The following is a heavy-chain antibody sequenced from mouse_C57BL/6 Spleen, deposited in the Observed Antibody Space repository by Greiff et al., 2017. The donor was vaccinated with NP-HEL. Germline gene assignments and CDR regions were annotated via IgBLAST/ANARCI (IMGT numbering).Heavy chain of an antibody. V-gene: IGHV1-55*01. CDR3: ARSYYGSSPAMDY. Sequence: VQLQQPGAELVKPGASVKMSCKASGYTFTSYWITWVKQRPGQGLEWIGDIYPGSGSTNYNEKFKSKATLTVDTSSSTAYMQLSSLTSEDSAVYYCARSYYGSSPAMDYWGQGTSVTVSS. J-gene: IGHJ4*01. CDR2: IYPGSGST. CDR1: GYTFTSYW. D-gene: IGHD1-1*01.